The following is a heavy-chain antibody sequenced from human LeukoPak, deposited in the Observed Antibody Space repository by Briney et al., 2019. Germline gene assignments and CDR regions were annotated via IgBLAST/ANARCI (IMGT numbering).Heavy chain of an antibody. CDR3: AKAVGATTYDAFDI. J-gene: IGHJ3*02. D-gene: IGHD1-26*01. CDR1: GFTFSSYS. Sequence: GGSLRLSCAASGFTFSSYSMNWVRQAPGKGLEWVSSISSSSSYIYYADSVKGRFTISRDNAKNSLYLQMNSLRAEDMALYYCAKAVGATTYDAFDIWGQGTMVTVSS. V-gene: IGHV3-21*04. CDR2: ISSSSSYI.